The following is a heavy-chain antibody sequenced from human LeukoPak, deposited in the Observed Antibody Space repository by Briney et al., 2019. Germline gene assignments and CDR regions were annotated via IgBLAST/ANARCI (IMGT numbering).Heavy chain of an antibody. J-gene: IGHJ4*02. Sequence: PGRSLRLSCAASGFAFSSYAMHWVRQAPGKGLEWVSGIGGSGSSTHYADSVKGRFTISRDNSNNTLYLQMNSLTAADTAVYYCAKAFTPRLPWFGDHGVTSLHSFDNWGQGTLVTVSS. CDR1: GFAFSSYA. CDR3: AKAFTPRLPWFGDHGVTSLHSFDN. V-gene: IGHV3-23*01. CDR2: IGGSGSST. D-gene: IGHD3-10*01.